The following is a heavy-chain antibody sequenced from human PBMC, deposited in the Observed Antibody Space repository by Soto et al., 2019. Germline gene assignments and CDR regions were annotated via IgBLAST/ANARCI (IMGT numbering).Heavy chain of an antibody. CDR1: GFTFSNYA. V-gene: IGHV3-23*01. CDR2: ISGGSGDST. D-gene: IGHD2-2*01. Sequence: EAQLLESGGGLVQPGGSLRLSCAASGFTFSNYAMNWVRQAPGKGLEWVSGISGGSGDSTFYADSVKGRFTISRDNSKTTLHLQMNSPRPEDTAVYYCAKNQPSWATRAAFDYWGQGTLVSVSS. CDR3: AKNQPSWATRAAFDY. J-gene: IGHJ4*02.